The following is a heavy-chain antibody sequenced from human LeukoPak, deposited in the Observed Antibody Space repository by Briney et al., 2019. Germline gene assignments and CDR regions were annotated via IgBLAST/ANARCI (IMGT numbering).Heavy chain of an antibody. CDR1: GFTFDDYG. V-gene: IGHV3-20*01. D-gene: IGHD4-23*01. J-gene: IGHJ3*02. CDR2: INWNGGST. CDR3: TRDDYGGNSVYAFDI. Sequence: GGSLRLSCAASGFTFDDYGMSWVRQAPGKGLEWVSGINWNGGSTGYADSVKGRFTISRDNAENSLYLQMNSLRTEDTALYHCTRDDYGGNSVYAFDIWGQGTMVTVSS.